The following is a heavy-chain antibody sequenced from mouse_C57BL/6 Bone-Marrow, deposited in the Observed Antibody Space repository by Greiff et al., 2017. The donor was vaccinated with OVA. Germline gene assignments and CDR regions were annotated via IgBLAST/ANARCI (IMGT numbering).Heavy chain of an antibody. D-gene: IGHD2-4*01. CDR2: IWTGGGT. V-gene: IGHV2-9-1*01. CDR3: ARTYYDCDWYFGV. CDR1: GFSLTSYA. J-gene: IGHJ1*03. Sequence: VQLVESGPGLVAPSQSLSITCTASGFSLTSYAIRWVRQPPGKGLEWLGVIWTGGGTNYNSALKSRLSISKDNSKSQAFLKMNSLQTDDTARYDCARTYYDCDWYFGVWGTGTTVTVSS.